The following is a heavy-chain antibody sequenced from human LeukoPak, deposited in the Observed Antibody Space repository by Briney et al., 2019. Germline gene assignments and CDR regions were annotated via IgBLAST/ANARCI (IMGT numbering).Heavy chain of an antibody. J-gene: IGHJ4*02. V-gene: IGHV5-51*01. CDR3: ARNIDSRFDS. CDR1: GFSFTSNW. D-gene: IGHD3-22*01. CDR2: IYPSDSDT. Sequence: EPLKISCKRSGFSFTSNWIGWVRQMPGKGLKWMGIIYPSDSDTRYSPSFQGQVTISADTSINTAYLQWSSLKASDTAMYYCARNIDSRFDSWGQGTLVTVSS.